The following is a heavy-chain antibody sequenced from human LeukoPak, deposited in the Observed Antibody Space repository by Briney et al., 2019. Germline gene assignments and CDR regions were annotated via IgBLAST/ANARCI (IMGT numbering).Heavy chain of an antibody. V-gene: IGHV1-69*06. CDR2: IIPIFGTA. CDR3: AREMRYYGPFDP. Sequence: GASVKVSCKASGGSFSRYAISWVRQAPGQGLECMGGIIPIFGTANYAQKFQGRVTITADKTTSTAYMELRSLRSDDTAVYYCAREMRYYGPFDPWGQGTLVTVSS. D-gene: IGHD3-10*01. CDR1: GGSFSRYA. J-gene: IGHJ5*02.